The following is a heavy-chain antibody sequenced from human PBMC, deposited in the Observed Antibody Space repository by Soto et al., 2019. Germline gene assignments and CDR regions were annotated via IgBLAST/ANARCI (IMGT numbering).Heavy chain of an antibody. CDR3: AMPTYYYASSGAFDI. Sequence: EVQLLESGGGLVQPGGSLRLSCAASGFTFSSYAMSWVRLAPGTGLEWVSAITGSGGSTSYADSVKGRFTISSDNSKNTLYMQRTSLRAEDTAVYYCAMPTYYYASSGAFDIWGQGTMVTVSS. J-gene: IGHJ3*02. V-gene: IGHV3-23*01. CDR1: GFTFSSYA. D-gene: IGHD3-22*01. CDR2: ITGSGGST.